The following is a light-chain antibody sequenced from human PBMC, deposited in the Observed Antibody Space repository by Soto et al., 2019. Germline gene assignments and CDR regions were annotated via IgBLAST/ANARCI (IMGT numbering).Light chain of an antibody. J-gene: IGKJ4*01. Sequence: DIQMTQSPSSLTASIGDRVTISCRASQGFSNSLAWYQQKPVKFSTLLIYGASNLQSGVPSRFSGSGSGTEFTLTFSCLQPEEVATYFCQKYDSAPLTFGGGTKVEIK. CDR1: QGFSNS. CDR2: GAS. V-gene: IGKV1-27*01. CDR3: QKYDSAPLT.